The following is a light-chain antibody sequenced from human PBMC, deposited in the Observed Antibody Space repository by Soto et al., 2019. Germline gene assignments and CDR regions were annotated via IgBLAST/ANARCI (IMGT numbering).Light chain of an antibody. CDR1: QSVSNT. CDR3: QQYNNWPRT. J-gene: IGKJ1*01. CDR2: GAS. Sequence: EIVMTQSPATLSVSPGERASLSCRASQSVSNTLAWYQHKPGQAPRLLIYGASTRATGIPARFSGSGSGTEFTLTISSLQSEDFAVYYCQQYNNWPRTFGQGTKVEI. V-gene: IGKV3-15*01.